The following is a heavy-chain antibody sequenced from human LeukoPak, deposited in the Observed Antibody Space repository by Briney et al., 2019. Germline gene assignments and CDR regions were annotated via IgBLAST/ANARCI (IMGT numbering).Heavy chain of an antibody. CDR2: IFYSGNT. Sequence: PSETLSLTCFVSGGSISTNSYYWGWVRQPPGKGLEWIGSIFYSGNTYYIPSFRSRVSISVDTSKNQFSLKLFSVTAVDTAVYYCARVDIVTVPSANFDCWGQGTLVTVSS. CDR1: GGSISTNSYY. J-gene: IGHJ4*02. D-gene: IGHD2-15*01. CDR3: ARVDIVTVPSANFDC. V-gene: IGHV4-39*01.